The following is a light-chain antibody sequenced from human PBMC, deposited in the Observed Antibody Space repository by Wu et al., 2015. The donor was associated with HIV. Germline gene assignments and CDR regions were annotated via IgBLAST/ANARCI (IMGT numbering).Light chain of an antibody. CDR3: QQRSNWPPYT. CDR2: GAS. Sequence: EIVMTQSPATLSVSPGERATLSCRASQSVSSYLAWYQQKAGQAPRLLIYGASNRATGIPARFSGSGSGTEFTLTISSMQSEDFAVYYCQQRSNWPPYTFGQGTKLEIK. CDR1: QSVSSY. J-gene: IGKJ2*01. V-gene: IGKV3-15*01.